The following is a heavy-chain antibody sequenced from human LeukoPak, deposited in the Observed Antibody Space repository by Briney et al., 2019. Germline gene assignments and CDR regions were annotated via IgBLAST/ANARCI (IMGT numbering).Heavy chain of an antibody. Sequence: GGSLRLSCAASGFSFGDYSMHWVRQRPGKGLEWVSLVSWDGGSVYYADSVRGRFTISRDNMKDSLFLQMKSLKTEDTAFYFCARDRGGNTAGFDSWGQGTLFTVSS. CDR2: VSWDGGSV. CDR1: GFSFGDYS. V-gene: IGHV3-43*01. D-gene: IGHD4-23*01. CDR3: ARDRGGNTAGFDS. J-gene: IGHJ4*02.